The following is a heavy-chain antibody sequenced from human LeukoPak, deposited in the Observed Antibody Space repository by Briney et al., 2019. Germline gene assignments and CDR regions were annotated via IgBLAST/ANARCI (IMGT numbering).Heavy chain of an antibody. V-gene: IGHV1-46*01. D-gene: IGHD6-13*01. CDR3: ARDGSIAAAGLDY. J-gene: IGHJ4*02. CDR1: GYTFTSYY. Sequence: ASVKVSCKASGYTFTSYYMHWVRQAPGQGLEWMGIINPSGGSTSYAQKFQGRVTMTRDMSTSTVYMELSSLRFEDTAVYYCARDGSIAAAGLDYWGQGTLVTVSS. CDR2: INPSGGST.